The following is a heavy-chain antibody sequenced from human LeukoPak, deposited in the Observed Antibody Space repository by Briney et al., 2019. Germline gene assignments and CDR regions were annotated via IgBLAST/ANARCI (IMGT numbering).Heavy chain of an antibody. CDR2: ISSSSSYI. V-gene: IGHV3-21*01. CDR1: GFTFSSYS. J-gene: IGHJ3*02. D-gene: IGHD1-26*01. Sequence: GGSLRLSCAASGFTFSSYSMNWVRQAPGKGLEWVSSISSSSSYIYYADSVKGRFTISRDNAKNSLYLQMNSLRAEDTAVYYRAQELPRFHDAFDIWGQGTMVTVSS. CDR3: AQELPRFHDAFDI.